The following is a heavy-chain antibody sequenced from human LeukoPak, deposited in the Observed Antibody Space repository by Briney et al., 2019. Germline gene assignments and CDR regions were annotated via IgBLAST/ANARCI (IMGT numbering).Heavy chain of an antibody. D-gene: IGHD2-15*01. V-gene: IGHV4-59*08. Sequence: PSETLSLTCTVSGDSISSYYWSWIRQPPGKGLEWIGYIYYSGSTTYNPSLKSRVTISINTSKNQFSLKLSSVTAADTAVYYCARRAYCGGDTCYPFDYWGQGTLVTVSS. CDR2: IYYSGST. J-gene: IGHJ4*02. CDR1: GDSISSYY. CDR3: ARRAYCGGDTCYPFDY.